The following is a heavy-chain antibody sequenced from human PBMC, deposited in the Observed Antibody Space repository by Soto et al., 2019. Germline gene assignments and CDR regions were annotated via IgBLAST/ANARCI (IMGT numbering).Heavy chain of an antibody. V-gene: IGHV1-69*01. Sequence: QVQLVQSGAEVKETGSSVKVSCKSSGYIFKNYAVTWLRQAPGQGLEWMGGIIPVFGTPDYSQKFRGRVTITADESTSTVYMELRSLYSEDTAVYYCARHLYDYVWGSYRHWGQGTLVTVSS. CDR2: IIPVFGTP. D-gene: IGHD3-16*02. CDR3: ARHLYDYVWGSYRH. CDR1: GYIFKNYA. J-gene: IGHJ4*02.